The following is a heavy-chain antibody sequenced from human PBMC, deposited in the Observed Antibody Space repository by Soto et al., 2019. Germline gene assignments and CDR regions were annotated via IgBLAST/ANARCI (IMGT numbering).Heavy chain of an antibody. V-gene: IGHV3-33*01. CDR3: ARDTTGGGWTSGGFDY. Sequence: QVQLVESGGGVVQPGRSLRLSCAASGFALSGYGMHWVRQAPGKGLEWVALIWYDGGNKYYTDSVKGRFTISRDNSKNTLYLQMNSLRAEDTAVYFCARDTTGGGWTSGGFDYWGQGTLVTVSS. J-gene: IGHJ4*02. D-gene: IGHD6-19*01. CDR2: IWYDGGNK. CDR1: GFALSGYG.